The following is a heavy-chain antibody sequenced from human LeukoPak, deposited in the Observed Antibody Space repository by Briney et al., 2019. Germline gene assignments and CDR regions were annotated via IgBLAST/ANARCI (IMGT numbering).Heavy chain of an antibody. CDR1: GYTFTGYY. CDR3: ATGYPLTGHYYGMDV. V-gene: IGHV1-2*04. J-gene: IGHJ6*04. Sequence: ASVKVSCKASGYTFTGYYMHWVRQAPGQGLEWMGWINPNSGGTNYAQKFQGWVTMTRDTSISTAYMELSRLRSDDTAVYYCATGYPLTGHYYGMDVWGKGTTVNVSS. CDR2: INPNSGGT. D-gene: IGHD1-14*01.